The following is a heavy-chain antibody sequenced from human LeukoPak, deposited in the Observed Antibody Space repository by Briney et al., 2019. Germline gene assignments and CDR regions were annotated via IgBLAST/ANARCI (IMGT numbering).Heavy chain of an antibody. CDR1: GYTFTSHD. V-gene: IGHV1-8*01. J-gene: IGHJ4*02. Sequence: ASVKLSCKASGYTFTSHDISWVRQATGQGPEWMGWMNPNTGNAGYGPKFQGRVTMTRNTSVSTAYMELRSLRSDDTAVYYCARGGGITIAYWGQGTLVTVSS. CDR3: ARGGGITIAY. D-gene: IGHD3-16*01. CDR2: MNPNTGNA.